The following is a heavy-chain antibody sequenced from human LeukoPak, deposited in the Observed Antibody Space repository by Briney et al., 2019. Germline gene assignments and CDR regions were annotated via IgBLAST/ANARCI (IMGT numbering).Heavy chain of an antibody. Sequence: GRSLRLSCAASGFTFSSYGMHWVRQAPGKGLEWVAVIWYDGSNKYYADSVKGRFTISRDNSKNTLYLQMNSLRAEDTAVYYCARDSDDNYYFDYWGQGTLVTVSS. J-gene: IGHJ4*02. CDR1: GFTFSSYG. CDR3: ARDSDDNYYFDY. CDR2: IWYDGSNK. D-gene: IGHD1-1*01. V-gene: IGHV3-33*01.